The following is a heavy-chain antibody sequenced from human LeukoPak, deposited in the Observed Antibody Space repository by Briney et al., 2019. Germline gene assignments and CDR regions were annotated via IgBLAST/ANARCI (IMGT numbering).Heavy chain of an antibody. CDR1: GYSFTSYR. V-gene: IGHV5-51*01. J-gene: IGHJ4*02. CDR3: ARGSVVTATISPFDY. CDR2: IYPGDSDT. D-gene: IGHD2-21*02. Sequence: GESLKISCKGSGYSFTSYRIGWVRQMPGKGLEWMGIIYPGDSDTRYSPSFQGQVTISADKSISTAYLQWSSLKASDTAMYYCARGSVVTATISPFDYWGQGTLVTVSS.